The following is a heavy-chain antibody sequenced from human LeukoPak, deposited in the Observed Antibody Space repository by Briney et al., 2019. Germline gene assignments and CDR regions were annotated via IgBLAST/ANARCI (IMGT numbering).Heavy chain of an antibody. J-gene: IGHJ4*02. V-gene: IGHV4-4*02. CDR3: ARGGSHLWQPFDS. Sequence: PSGTLSLTCAVSGDFITKSVWWIWVRQTPGKGLEWIGDIYHSGSTNSNPSLKSRVTLSLDKSKNQFSLKLSSVTAADTAVYYCARGGSHLWQPFDSWGQGTLVTVSS. CDR1: GDFITKSVW. D-gene: IGHD5-18*01. CDR2: IYHSGST.